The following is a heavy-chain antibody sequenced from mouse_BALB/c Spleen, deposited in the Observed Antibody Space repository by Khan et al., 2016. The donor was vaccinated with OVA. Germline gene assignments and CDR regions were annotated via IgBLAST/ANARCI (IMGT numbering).Heavy chain of an antibody. CDR3: ARQPYYHYYIMDY. Sequence: VQLQESGPGLVAPSQSLSITCTISGFSLTNYGVHWVRQPPGKGLEWLVVIWSDGSTTYNSALKSRLSISKDNSKSQVFLKMNSLQTDDTAVYDCARQPYYHYYIMDYWGQGTTVTVSS. CDR2: IWSDGST. V-gene: IGHV2-6-1*01. J-gene: IGHJ4*01. D-gene: IGHD2-10*01. CDR1: GFSLTNYG.